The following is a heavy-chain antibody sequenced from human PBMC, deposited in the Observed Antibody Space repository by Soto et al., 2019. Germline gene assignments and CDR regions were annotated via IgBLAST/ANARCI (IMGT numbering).Heavy chain of an antibody. Sequence: EVQLLESGGGLVQPGGSLRLSCAASGFTFNNYAMTWVRQAPGKGLEWVSTASDSGGATFYADSVKGRFTISRDDSKNTLYLQMISLRAEDTAIYYCARRCSSSTCSKAYSSPDYWGQGTLVTVSS. CDR3: ARRCSSSTCSKAYSSPDY. J-gene: IGHJ4*02. CDR2: ASDSGGAT. CDR1: GFTFNNYA. D-gene: IGHD6-19*01. V-gene: IGHV3-23*01.